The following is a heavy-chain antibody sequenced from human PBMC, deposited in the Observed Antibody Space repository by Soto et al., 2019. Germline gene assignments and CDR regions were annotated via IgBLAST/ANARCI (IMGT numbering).Heavy chain of an antibody. V-gene: IGHV4-30-2*01. Sequence: SETLSLTCTVSGGSISSGGYSWSWIRQPPGKGLEWIGYIYHSGSAYYNPSLKSRVTMSVDRSKNQFSLKLSSVTAADTAVYYCARGYYYDSSGYPYFDYWGQGTLVSSPQ. CDR2: IYHSGSA. CDR1: GGSISSGGYS. CDR3: ARGYYYDSSGYPYFDY. D-gene: IGHD3-22*01. J-gene: IGHJ4*02.